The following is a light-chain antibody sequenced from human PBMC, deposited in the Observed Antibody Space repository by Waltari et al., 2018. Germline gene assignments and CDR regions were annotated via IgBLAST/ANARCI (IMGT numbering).Light chain of an antibody. CDR1: QSISKY. V-gene: IGKV3-20*01. J-gene: IGKJ1*01. CDR2: DTS. Sequence: EIVLTQSPGTLSLSPGERATLSCRASQSISKYLAWYQQKPDQAPRLLIYDTSTSATGIPERFSGSESGTDFSLTISRLEPEDGAVYYCQKYGTLPATFGQGTKVELK. CDR3: QKYGTLPAT.